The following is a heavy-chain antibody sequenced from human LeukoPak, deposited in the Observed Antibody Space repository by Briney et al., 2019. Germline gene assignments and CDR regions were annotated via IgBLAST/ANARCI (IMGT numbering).Heavy chain of an antibody. Sequence: PGGSLRLSCAASGFTFSSYAMSWVRQAPGKGLEWVSAISGSGGSTYYADPVKGRFTISRDNSKNTLYLQMNSLRAEDTAVYYCARPRGYSGYRFFDYWGQGTLVTVSS. J-gene: IGHJ4*02. CDR1: GFTFSSYA. D-gene: IGHD5-12*01. CDR2: ISGSGGST. CDR3: ARPRGYSGYRFFDY. V-gene: IGHV3-23*01.